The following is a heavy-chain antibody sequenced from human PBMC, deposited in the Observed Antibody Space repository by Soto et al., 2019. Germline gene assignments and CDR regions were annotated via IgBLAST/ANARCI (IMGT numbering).Heavy chain of an antibody. CDR2: ISSSSSYI. CDR3: ARQYWGSDCPMPWPS. CDR1: GFTFSSYN. J-gene: IGHJ5*02. V-gene: IGHV3-21*01. D-gene: IGHD2-21*02. Sequence: EVQLVESGGGLVKPGGSLRLSCEASGFTFSSYNMNWVRQAPGKGLEWVSSISSSSSYIYYADSVKGRFTISRNNAKHSLYLQMNSLRAEDTAVYNCARQYWGSDCPMPWPSWGQGTLVTVSS.